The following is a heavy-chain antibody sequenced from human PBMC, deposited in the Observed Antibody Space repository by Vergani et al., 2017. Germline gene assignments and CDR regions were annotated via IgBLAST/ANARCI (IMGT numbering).Heavy chain of an antibody. CDR2: IYTSGST. Sequence: QVQLQESGPGLVKPSETLSLTCTVSGGSISSYYWSWIRQPAGKGLEWIGRIYTSGSTNYNPSLKSRVTMSVDTSKNQFSLKLSSVTAADTAGYYCARQDVLGCCSGGSCFDAFDIWGQGTMVTVSS. V-gene: IGHV4-4*07. CDR1: GGSISSYY. CDR3: ARQDVLGCCSGGSCFDAFDI. D-gene: IGHD2-15*01. J-gene: IGHJ3*02.